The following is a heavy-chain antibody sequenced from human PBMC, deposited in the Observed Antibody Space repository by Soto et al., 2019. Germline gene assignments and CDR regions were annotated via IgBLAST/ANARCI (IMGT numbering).Heavy chain of an antibody. CDR2: INPGNGDT. V-gene: IGHV1-3*01. J-gene: IGHJ4*02. CDR1: GDAFTDYA. CDR3: AGGGGATAATFDY. Sequence: QVHLVQSGAEVKEPRASVKVSCKASGDAFTDYAIHWVRQAPRQRLEWLAWINPGNGDTQYSQKFQGRVTLTRDTSATTAYMELSSLRSEDTSVYFCAGGGGATAATFDYWGQGTLVTVSS. D-gene: IGHD3-16*01.